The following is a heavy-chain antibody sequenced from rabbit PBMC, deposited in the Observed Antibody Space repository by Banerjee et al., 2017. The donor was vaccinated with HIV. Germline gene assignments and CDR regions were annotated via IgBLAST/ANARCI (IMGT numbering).Heavy chain of an antibody. J-gene: IGHJ4*01. D-gene: IGHD4-1*01. Sequence: QSLEESGGDLVKPGASLTLTCKASGSDISSNAMCWVRQAPGKGLELIACIYSSNGDKWYASWVNGRFTISRSTSLNTVDLKMTSLTAADTATYFCARDLAGVIGWNFDLWGPGTLVTVS. V-gene: IGHV1S43*01. CDR3: ARDLAGVIGWNFDL. CDR2: IYSSNGDK. CDR1: GSDISSNA.